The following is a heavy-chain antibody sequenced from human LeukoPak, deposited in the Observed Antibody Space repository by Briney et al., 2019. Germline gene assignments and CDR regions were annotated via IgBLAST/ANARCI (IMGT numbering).Heavy chain of an antibody. CDR2: IYPGDSDT. J-gene: IGHJ4*02. D-gene: IGHD3-10*01. Sequence: GESLKISCKGSGYSFTSYWIGWVRQMPGKGLEWMGIIYPGDSDTRYSPSFQGQVTISADKSISTAYLQWSSLKASDTAMYYCATTLWFGKRQGVLFDYWGQGTLVTVSS. CDR1: GYSFTSYW. V-gene: IGHV5-51*01. CDR3: ATTLWFGKRQGVLFDY.